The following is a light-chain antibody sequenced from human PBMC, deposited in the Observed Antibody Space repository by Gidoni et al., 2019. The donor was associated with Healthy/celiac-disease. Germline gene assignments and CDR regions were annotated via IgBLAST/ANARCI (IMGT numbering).Light chain of an antibody. CDR3: QQYNNWPRT. CDR1: QSVSSN. Sequence: EIVMTQSPATLSVSQGERATLSCRASQSVSSNLAWYQQKPGHAPRLLIYCASTRATGIPARFSGSGSGTEFTLTISSLQSEDFAVYYCQQYNNWPRTFIQGTKVEIK. V-gene: IGKV3-15*01. J-gene: IGKJ1*01. CDR2: CAS.